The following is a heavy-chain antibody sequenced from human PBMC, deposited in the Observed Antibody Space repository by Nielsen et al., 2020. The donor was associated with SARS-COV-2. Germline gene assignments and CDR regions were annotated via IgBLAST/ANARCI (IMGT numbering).Heavy chain of an antibody. CDR3: ARGAWITGIDY. V-gene: IGHV3-53*01. J-gene: IGHJ4*02. CDR1: GFSVSSHD. CDR2: IYSDGST. D-gene: IGHD1-20*01. Sequence: GESLKISCAASGFSVSSHDMNWVRQAPGKGLQWVSLIYSDGSTKYADSVKGRFTISRDNAKNTLYLQMNSLRAEDTAVYYCARGAWITGIDYWGQGTLVTVSS.